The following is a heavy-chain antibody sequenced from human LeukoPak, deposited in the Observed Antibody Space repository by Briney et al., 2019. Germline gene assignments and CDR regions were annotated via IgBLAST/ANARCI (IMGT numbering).Heavy chain of an antibody. V-gene: IGHV3-20*04. CDR1: GFTFDDYG. Sequence: GGSLRLSCAASGFTFDDYGMSWVRQAPGKGLEWVSGINWNGGSTGYADSVKGRFTISRDNAKNSLYLQMNSLRAEDTAVYFCARGSTGNTYFAYWGQETLVTVSS. J-gene: IGHJ4*02. CDR3: ARGSTGNTYFAY. CDR2: INWNGGST. D-gene: IGHD1-7*01.